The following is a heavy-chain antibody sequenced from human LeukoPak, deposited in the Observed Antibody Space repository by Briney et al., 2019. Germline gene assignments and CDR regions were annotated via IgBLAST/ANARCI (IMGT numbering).Heavy chain of an antibody. J-gene: IGHJ3*02. CDR2: IRHDGSNK. D-gene: IGHD2-15*01. Sequence: GGSLRLSCAASGFTFSSYGMHWVRQAPGKGLEWVTFIRHDGSNKYFADSVKGRFTISRDNSKNTLYLQMNSLRAEDAAVYYCAKGGVVHAFDIWGQGTMVTVSS. CDR1: GFTFSSYG. V-gene: IGHV3-30*02. CDR3: AKGGVVHAFDI.